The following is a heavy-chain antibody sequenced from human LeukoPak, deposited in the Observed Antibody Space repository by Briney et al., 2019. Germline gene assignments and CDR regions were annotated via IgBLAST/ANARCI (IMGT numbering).Heavy chain of an antibody. CDR2: IGYTGTDT. CDR3: ARDRTERKYYIAY. J-gene: IGHJ4*02. Sequence: PGGSLRLSCAASGFTFSSFGMHWVRQAPGEGLEWVAYIGYTGTDTYYADSVKGRFTISRDNSKNTVHLQVNSLRAADTALYSCARDRTERKYYIAYWGQGTLVTVSS. V-gene: IGHV3-30*02. D-gene: IGHD2-8*02. CDR1: GFTFSSFG.